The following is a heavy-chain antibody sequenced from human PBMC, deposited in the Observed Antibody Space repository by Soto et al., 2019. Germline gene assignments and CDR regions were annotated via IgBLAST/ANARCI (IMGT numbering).Heavy chain of an antibody. V-gene: IGHV4-39*01. Sequence: PSETLSLTCTVSGGSVSSRGSHYWWWIRQPTGQGLEWIGSMYPSGSTYSNPSLKSRVIVSVDTSKNQFSLKLNSVTAADTAVYQCGRAPDAWAQGTLVTVSS. CDR2: MYPSGST. J-gene: IGHJ5*02. CDR1: GGSVSSRGSHY. CDR3: GRAPDA.